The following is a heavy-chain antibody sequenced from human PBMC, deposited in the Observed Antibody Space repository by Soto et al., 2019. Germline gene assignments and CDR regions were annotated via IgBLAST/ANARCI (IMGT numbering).Heavy chain of an antibody. J-gene: IGHJ4*02. CDR3: AHKGKNYFDASGYEYYFAY. D-gene: IGHD3-22*01. V-gene: IGHV4-30-2*02. CDR2: IYHSGST. CDR1: GCSISSGGYS. Sequence: PSETLSLTCAVSGCSISSGGYSWSWIRQPPGKGLEWIGYIYHSGSTYYNPSLKSRVTISVDTSKNQVVLTMTNMDPVDTATYYCAHKGKNYFDASGYEYYFAYWGQGTLVTVSS.